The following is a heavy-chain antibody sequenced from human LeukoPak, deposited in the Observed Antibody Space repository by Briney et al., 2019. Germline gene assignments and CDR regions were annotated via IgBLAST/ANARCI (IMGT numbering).Heavy chain of an antibody. D-gene: IGHD5-12*01. J-gene: IGHJ4*02. CDR3: AKIVGSGYDFAGVYFDY. V-gene: IGHV3-23*01. CDR2: ISGSGDST. Sequence: GGSLRLSCAASGFTFGDYAMSWVRQAPGKGLEWVSAISGSGDSTYYADSVKGRFTISRDNSKNTLYLQMNSLRAEDTAVYYCAKIVGSGYDFAGVYFDYWGQGTLVTVSS. CDR1: GFTFGDYA.